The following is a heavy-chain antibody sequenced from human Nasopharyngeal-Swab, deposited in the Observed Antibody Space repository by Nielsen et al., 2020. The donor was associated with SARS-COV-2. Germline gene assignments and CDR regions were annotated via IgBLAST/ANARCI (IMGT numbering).Heavy chain of an antibody. V-gene: IGHV3-30*18. J-gene: IGHJ6*03. CDR2: ISYDGSNK. D-gene: IGHD3-3*01. CDR3: AKDGMYYDFWSGYSTVMEAYYYCYMDV. Sequence: VRQAPGKGLEWVAVISYDGSNKYYADSVKGRFTISRDNSKNTLYLQMNSLRAEDTAVYYYAKDGMYYDFWSGYSTVMEAYYYCYMDVWGKGTTVTVSS.